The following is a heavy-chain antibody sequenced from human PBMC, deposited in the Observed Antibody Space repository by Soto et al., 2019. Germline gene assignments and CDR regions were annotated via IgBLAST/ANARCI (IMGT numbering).Heavy chain of an antibody. CDR3: VGYSYGNGVSAGDNWFDP. Sequence: QVQLVQSGAEVKKPGSSVKVSCKASGGTFSSYTISWLRQAPGQGLEWMGRIIPILGIANYAQKFQGRVTITADKSTSTAYMELSSLRSEDTAVYYCVGYSYGNGVSAGDNWFDPWGQGTLVTVSS. D-gene: IGHD5-18*01. CDR2: IIPILGIA. J-gene: IGHJ5*02. CDR1: GGTFSSYT. V-gene: IGHV1-69*02.